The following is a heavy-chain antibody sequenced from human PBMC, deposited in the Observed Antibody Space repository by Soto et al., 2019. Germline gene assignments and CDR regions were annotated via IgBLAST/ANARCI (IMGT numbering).Heavy chain of an antibody. J-gene: IGHJ4*02. CDR3: ASEYYYDSSGYLYY. CDR1: GFTFSSYG. D-gene: IGHD3-22*01. CDR2: IWYDGSNK. Sequence: GGSLRLSCAASGFTFSSYGMHWVRQAPGKGLEWVAVIWYDGSNKYYADSVKGRFTISRDNSKNTLYLQMNSLRAEDTAVYYCASEYYYDSSGYLYYWGQGTLVTVSS. V-gene: IGHV3-33*01.